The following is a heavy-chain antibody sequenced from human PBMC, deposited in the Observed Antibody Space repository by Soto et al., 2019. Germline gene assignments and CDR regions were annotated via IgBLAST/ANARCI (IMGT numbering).Heavy chain of an antibody. J-gene: IGHJ3*02. CDR2: IYYSGST. CDR3: ARQSKPTGYSSGWYRANDAFDI. CDR1: GGSISSYY. V-gene: IGHV4-59*08. D-gene: IGHD6-19*01. Sequence: SETLSLTCTVSGGSISSYYWSWIRQPPGKGLEWIGYIYYSGSTNYNPSLKSRVTISVDTSKNQFSLKLSSVTAADTAVYYCARQSKPTGYSSGWYRANDAFDIWGQGTMVTVSS.